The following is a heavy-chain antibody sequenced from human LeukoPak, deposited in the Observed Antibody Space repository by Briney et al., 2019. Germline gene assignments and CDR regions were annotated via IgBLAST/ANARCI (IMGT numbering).Heavy chain of an antibody. J-gene: IGHJ6*02. D-gene: IGHD5-24*01. CDR2: ISYDGSNK. V-gene: IGHV3-30-3*01. CDR3: ARAYQTGEGWLQLGEYGMDV. CDR1: GFTFSSYA. Sequence: PGGSLRLSCAASGFTFSSYAMHWVRQAPGKGLDWVASISYDGSNKYYADSVKGRFTISRDSSKNTLYLQMNSLRAEDTAVYYCARAYQTGEGWLQLGEYGMDVWGQGTTVTVSS.